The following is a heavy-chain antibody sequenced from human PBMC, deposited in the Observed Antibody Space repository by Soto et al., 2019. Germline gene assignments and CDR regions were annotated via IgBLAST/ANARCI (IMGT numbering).Heavy chain of an antibody. V-gene: IGHV1-3*01. CDR2: INAGNGNT. J-gene: IGHJ3*02. CDR3: ARAAEYYGSGSRDAFDI. Sequence: GASVKVSCKASGYTFTSYAMHWVRQAPGQSLEWMGWINAGNGNTKYSQKFQGRVTITRDTSASTAYMELSSLRSEDTAVYYCARAAEYYGSGSRDAFDIWGQGTMVTVSS. CDR1: GYTFTSYA. D-gene: IGHD3-10*01.